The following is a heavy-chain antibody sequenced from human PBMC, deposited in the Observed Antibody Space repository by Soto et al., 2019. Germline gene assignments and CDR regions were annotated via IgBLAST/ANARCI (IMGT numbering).Heavy chain of an antibody. V-gene: IGHV4-34*01. D-gene: IGHD3-10*01. CDR2: INHSGST. Sequence: SETLSLTYAVYGGSFSAYYWSWISQPPGKGLEWIGEINHSGSTNYNPSLKSRVTISVDTSKNQFSLKLSSVTAADTAVYYCARGKPVLLWFGESAGVDVWGQGTLVT. CDR1: GGSFSAYY. CDR3: ARGKPVLLWFGESAGVDV. J-gene: IGHJ4*02.